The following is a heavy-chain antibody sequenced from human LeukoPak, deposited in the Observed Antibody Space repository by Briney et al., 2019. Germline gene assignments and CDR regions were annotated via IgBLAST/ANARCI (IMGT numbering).Heavy chain of an antibody. J-gene: IGHJ5*02. CDR3: ARDSPDYYDSSGLTFDP. CDR2: LIPILGIA. V-gene: IGHV1-69*04. D-gene: IGHD3-22*01. Sequence: GASVKVSCKASGGTFSSYAMSWVRQAPGRGLECRGRLIPILGIANYAQKFQGRVTITADKSTSTAYMELSSLRSEDTAVYYCARDSPDYYDSSGLTFDPWGQGTLVTVSS. CDR1: GGTFSSYA.